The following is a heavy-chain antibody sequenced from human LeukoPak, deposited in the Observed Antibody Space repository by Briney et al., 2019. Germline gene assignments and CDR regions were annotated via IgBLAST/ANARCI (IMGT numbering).Heavy chain of an antibody. CDR2: IYYSGST. D-gene: IGHD2-15*01. Sequence: SETLSLTCTVSGGSISSDCWSWIRQPPGKGLEWIGYIYYSGSTNYNPSLKSRVTISVDTSKNQFSLKLSSVTAADTAVYYCARDRGYCSGGSCYRWFAPWGQGTLVTVSS. J-gene: IGHJ5*02. CDR1: GGSISSDC. CDR3: ARDRGYCSGGSCYRWFAP. V-gene: IGHV4-59*01.